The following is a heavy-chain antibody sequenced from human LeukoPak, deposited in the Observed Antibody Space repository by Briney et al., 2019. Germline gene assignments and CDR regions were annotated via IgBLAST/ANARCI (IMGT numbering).Heavy chain of an antibody. CDR2: IYPGDSDI. J-gene: IGHJ3*01. Sequence: GESLKISCKGSGYSFTSYWIGWVRQMPGKGLEWMGIIYPGDSDIRYSPSFRGQVTFSADKSISTAYLQWSSLKASDTAMYYCARPSAYGEDAFDVWGQGTMVTVSS. D-gene: IGHD2-21*01. CDR1: GYSFTSYW. CDR3: ARPSAYGEDAFDV. V-gene: IGHV5-51*01.